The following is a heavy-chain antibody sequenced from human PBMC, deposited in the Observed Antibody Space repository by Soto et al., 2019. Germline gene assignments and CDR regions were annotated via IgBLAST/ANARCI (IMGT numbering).Heavy chain of an antibody. Sequence: PGWSLRLSCASSVFTFISYGMHWVRQAPGKGLEWVAVMWYDGSNKYYADSVKGRFTISRDNSKNTLYLQMNSLRAEDTAVYYCARVAARRLDYWGQGTLVNVSS. CDR3: ARVAARRLDY. CDR2: MWYDGSNK. CDR1: VFTFISYG. J-gene: IGHJ4*02. D-gene: IGHD6-6*01. V-gene: IGHV3-33*01.